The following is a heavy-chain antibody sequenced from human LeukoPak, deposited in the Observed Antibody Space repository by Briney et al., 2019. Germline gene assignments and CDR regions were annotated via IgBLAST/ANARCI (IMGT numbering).Heavy chain of an antibody. CDR1: GFTFSRYA. D-gene: IGHD1-1*01. CDR3: ARGYSYYYYGMDV. CDR2: ISGSGGST. J-gene: IGHJ6*02. Sequence: PGGSLRLSCAASGFTFSRYAMSWVRQAPGKGLEWVSAISGSGGSTYYADSVKGRFTISRDNSKNTLYLQMNSLRAEDTAVYYCARGYSYYYYGMDVWGQGTTVTVSS. V-gene: IGHV3-23*01.